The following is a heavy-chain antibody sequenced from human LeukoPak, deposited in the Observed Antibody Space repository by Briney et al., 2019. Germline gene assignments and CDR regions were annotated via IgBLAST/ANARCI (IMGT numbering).Heavy chain of an antibody. CDR1: GYTFTIYG. J-gene: IGHJ4*02. CDR2: ISAYNGNT. Sequence: ASVTVSCKASGYTFTIYGISWVRQAPGQALEWMGWISAYNGNTNYAQKLQGRVTMTTDTSTSTAYMELRSLRSDDTAVYYCARDEGSYYFDYWGQGTLVTVSS. CDR3: ARDEGSYYFDY. V-gene: IGHV1-18*04. D-gene: IGHD3-10*01.